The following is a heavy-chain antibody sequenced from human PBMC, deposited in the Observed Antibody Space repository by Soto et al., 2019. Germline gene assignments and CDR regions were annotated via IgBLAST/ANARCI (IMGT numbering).Heavy chain of an antibody. CDR2: ISYDGSNK. V-gene: IGHV3-30*18. Sequence: GGSLRLSCAASGFTFSSYGMHWVRQAPGKGLEWVAVISYDGSNKYYADSVKGRFTISRDNSKNTLYLQMNSLRAEDTAVYYCAKDHKPKRPSKLDYWGQGTLVTVSS. J-gene: IGHJ4*02. CDR3: AKDHKPKRPSKLDY. D-gene: IGHD4-4*01. CDR1: GFTFSSYG.